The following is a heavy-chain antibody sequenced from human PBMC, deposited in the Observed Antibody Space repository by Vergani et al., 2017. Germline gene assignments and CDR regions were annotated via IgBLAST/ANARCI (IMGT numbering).Heavy chain of an antibody. CDR2: VKSDGNSA. CDR3: ARARCGGACFMSNWLDT. J-gene: IGHJ5*02. D-gene: IGHD2-21*02. CDR1: GFTLGQYW. V-gene: IGHV3-74*03. Sequence: EVQLVESGGGLVQPGGSLRLSCAASGFTLGQYWMHWVRQTPGTGLEWVSRVKSDGNSAMYADSVKGRFTISRDNSKNTLYLEMKSLRVEDTAVYYCARARCGGACFMSNWLDTSGQGTLVSVS.